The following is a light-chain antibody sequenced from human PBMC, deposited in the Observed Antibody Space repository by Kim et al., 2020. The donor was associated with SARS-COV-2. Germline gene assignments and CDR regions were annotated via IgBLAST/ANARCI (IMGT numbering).Light chain of an antibody. Sequence: GKTVTISCTRSIGSIPSNFVQCHQQRPGSAPTTVIYEDNQRPSGFPDRFSGSIDSSSNSASLTISGLKTEDEADYYCQSYDGSTWVFGGGTKLTVL. CDR2: EDN. CDR1: IGSIPSNF. V-gene: IGLV6-57*03. CDR3: QSYDGSTWV. J-gene: IGLJ3*02.